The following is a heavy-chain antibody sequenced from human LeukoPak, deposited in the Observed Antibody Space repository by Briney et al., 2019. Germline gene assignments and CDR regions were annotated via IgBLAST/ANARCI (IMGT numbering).Heavy chain of an antibody. V-gene: IGHV6-1*01. CDR1: GDSVFSANTA. D-gene: IGHD7-27*01. CDR2: TYYRSKWYT. Sequence: SQTLSLTCAISGDSVFSANTAWNWIRQSPSRGLEWLGRTYYRSKWYTDYAVSVKSRITINPDTSKNQFSLQLNSLTPEDTAVYYCARGWGFDFWGQGTLVTVSS. CDR3: ARGWGFDF. J-gene: IGHJ4*02.